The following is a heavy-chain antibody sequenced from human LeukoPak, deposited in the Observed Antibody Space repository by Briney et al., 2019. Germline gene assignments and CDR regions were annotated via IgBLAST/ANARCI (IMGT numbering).Heavy chain of an antibody. CDR2: IYPGDSNT. CDR3: ASRTYYDFWTGYYNAFDI. CDR1: GYSFTSYW. D-gene: IGHD3-3*01. J-gene: IGHJ3*02. V-gene: IGHV5-51*01. Sequence: GESLKISCKGSGYSFTSYWIGWVRQLPGKGLEWMGVIYPGDSNTRYRPSFQGQVTISADKSISTAYLQWNSLKASDTAMYYCASRTYYDFWTGYYNAFDIWGQGTMVTVSS.